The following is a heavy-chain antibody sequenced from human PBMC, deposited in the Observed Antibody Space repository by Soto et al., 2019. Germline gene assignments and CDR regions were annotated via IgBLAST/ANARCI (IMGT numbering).Heavy chain of an antibody. CDR1: GDSVSSNSAG. Sequence: SQTLALTCAITGDSVSSNSAGWSWVRQSPSRGLEWLGRTYYRSKWYYEYAVSVRGRITINPDTSKNQYSLQLNSVTPEDTAVYFCARGEQYSGRIFDYWGQGTLVTVSS. D-gene: IGHD1-26*01. V-gene: IGHV6-1*01. J-gene: IGHJ4*01. CDR2: TYYRSKWYY. CDR3: ARGEQYSGRIFDY.